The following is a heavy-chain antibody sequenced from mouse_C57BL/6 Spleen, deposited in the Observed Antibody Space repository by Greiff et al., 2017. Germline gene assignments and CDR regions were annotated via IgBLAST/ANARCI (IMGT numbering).Heavy chain of an antibody. CDR3: ARDDYTGYYAMDY. Sequence: EVKLVESGPGLVKPSQSLSLTCSVTGYSITSGYYWNWIRQFPGNKLEWMGYISYDGSNNYNPSLKNRISITRDTSKNQFFLKLNSVTTEDTATYYCARDDYTGYYAMDYWGQGTSVTVSS. J-gene: IGHJ4*01. CDR1: GYSITSGYY. CDR2: ISYDGSN. D-gene: IGHD2-4*01. V-gene: IGHV3-6*01.